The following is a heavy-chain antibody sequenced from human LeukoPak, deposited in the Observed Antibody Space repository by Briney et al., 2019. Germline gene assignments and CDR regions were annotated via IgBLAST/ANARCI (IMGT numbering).Heavy chain of an antibody. CDR1: GGTFSSYA. CDR2: IIPIFGIA. Sequence: ASVKVSCKASGGTFSSYAISWVRQAPGQGLEWKGRIIPIFGIANYAQKFQGRVTITADKSTSTAYMELSSLRSEDTAVYYCARSYSGYDFLGPYYFDYWGQGTLVTVSS. V-gene: IGHV1-69*04. D-gene: IGHD5-12*01. CDR3: ARSYSGYDFLGPYYFDY. J-gene: IGHJ4*02.